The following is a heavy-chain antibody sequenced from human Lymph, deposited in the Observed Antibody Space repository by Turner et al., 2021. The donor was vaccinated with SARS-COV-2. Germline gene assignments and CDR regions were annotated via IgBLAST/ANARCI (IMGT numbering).Heavy chain of an antibody. V-gene: IGHV4-34*01. J-gene: IGHJ6*02. D-gene: IGHD6-19*01. CDR3: ARVVIAVAGTYPIQVYYYYGMDV. Sequence: QVQLQQWGAGLLKPSETLSLICAVDGGSFSDYYWSWIRQPPGKGLEWMGEINHSGSNNYNPSLKIRVTISVDTSKNQFSLKLNAVTAADTAVYYCARVVIAVAGTYPIQVYYYYGMDVWGQGTTVTVSS. CDR2: INHSGSN. CDR1: GGSFSDYY.